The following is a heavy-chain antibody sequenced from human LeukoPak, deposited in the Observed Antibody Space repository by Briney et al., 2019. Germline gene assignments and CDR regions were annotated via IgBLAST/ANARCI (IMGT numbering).Heavy chain of an antibody. CDR3: ARPSVTTGVDAFDF. V-gene: IGHV3-7*01. CDR1: GFTFRDYW. D-gene: IGHD4-17*01. J-gene: IGHJ3*01. CDR2: INQDESEQ. Sequence: GGSLRLSCAVSGFTFRDYWMTWVRQALGKGLEWVANINQDESEQYYVDSVKGRFTISRDNAKDSLYLQMNSLRPEDTALYYCARPSVTTGVDAFDFWGQGTMVTVSS.